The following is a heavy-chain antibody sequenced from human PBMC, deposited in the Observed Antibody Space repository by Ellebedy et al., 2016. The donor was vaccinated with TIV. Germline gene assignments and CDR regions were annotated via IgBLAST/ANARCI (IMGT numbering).Heavy chain of an antibody. D-gene: IGHD6-13*01. CDR1: GGSISSYY. CDR2: ISYSWST. J-gene: IGHJ3*02. Sequence: MPSETLSLTCTVSGGSISSYYWSWIRQPPGKGLEWIWYISYSWSTNYNPSIKSRVTISVATSKNQFSLKLSSVTAADTAVYYCARVVWQQPVSYAFDIWGQGTMVTVSS. V-gene: IGHV4-59*01. CDR3: ARVVWQQPVSYAFDI.